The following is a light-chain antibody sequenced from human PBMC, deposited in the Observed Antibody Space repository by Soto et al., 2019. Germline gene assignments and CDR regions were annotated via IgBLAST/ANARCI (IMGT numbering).Light chain of an antibody. CDR3: QQYNSYSMYT. CDR2: DAS. Sequence: QMTHSPSTLSASVGDRVTIPCRASQSISSWLAWYQQKPGKAPKLLIYDASSLESGVPSRFSGSGSGTEFTLTISSLQPDDFATYYCQQYNSYSMYTFGQGTRLEI. J-gene: IGKJ5*01. V-gene: IGKV1-5*01. CDR1: QSISSW.